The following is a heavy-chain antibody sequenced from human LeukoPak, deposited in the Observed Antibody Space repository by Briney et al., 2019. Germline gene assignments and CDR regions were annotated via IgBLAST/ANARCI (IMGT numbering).Heavy chain of an antibody. J-gene: IGHJ4*02. CDR2: GDYSGGT. CDR3: AGERGEEYSSGWYKTNYFYN. Sequence: SETLSLTCTVSGDSFTSVTDYWAWIRQPPGKGLEWIASGDYSGGTYYNPSLESRVAISADMSKNQISLKLTSVTGADTAVYYCAGERGEEYSSGWYKTNYFYNWGQGIRVTVSP. CDR1: GDSFTSVTDY. D-gene: IGHD6-19*01. V-gene: IGHV4-39*07.